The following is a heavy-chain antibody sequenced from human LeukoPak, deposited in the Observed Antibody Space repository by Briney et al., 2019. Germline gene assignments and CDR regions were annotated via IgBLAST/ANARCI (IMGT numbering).Heavy chain of an antibody. J-gene: IGHJ4*02. CDR1: GFTFSTYW. CDR2: IKTDWSIK. D-gene: IGHD5-18*01. V-gene: IGHV3-74*01. Sequence: PGGSLRLSCAASGFTFSTYWMHWVRHAPGEGLEWVSRIKTDWSIKSSADAVQVRFTISRDSAKNTLYLQMDSLGPEDTAVYHCVRADGRSYGLFDAWGRGTLVIVCS. CDR3: VRADGRSYGLFDA.